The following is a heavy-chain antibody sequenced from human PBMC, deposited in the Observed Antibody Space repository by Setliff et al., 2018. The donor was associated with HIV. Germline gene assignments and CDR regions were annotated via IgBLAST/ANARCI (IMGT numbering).Heavy chain of an antibody. V-gene: IGHV4-39*07. J-gene: IGHJ4*02. D-gene: IGHD2-15*01. Sequence: SETLSLTCTVSGGSISSSSYYWGWIRQPPGKGLEWIGSIDYSGSTYYNPSLKSRVTIPVDTSKSQFSLKLSSVTAADTAVYYCARKPGFCSGGGCRGYFDYWGQGTLVTVSS. CDR2: IDYSGST. CDR1: GGSISSSSYY. CDR3: ARKPGFCSGGGCRGYFDY.